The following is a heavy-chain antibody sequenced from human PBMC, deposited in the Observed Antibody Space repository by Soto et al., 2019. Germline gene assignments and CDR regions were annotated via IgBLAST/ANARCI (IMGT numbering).Heavy chain of an antibody. CDR1: GDSVSSNSAA. V-gene: IGHV6-1*01. CDR3: ARGYAFDI. CDR2: TYYRSKWSN. Sequence: PSQTLSLTCAISGDSVSSNSAAWNCIRQSPSRGLEWLGRTYYRSKWSNDYALSVEGRITINPDTSKNQFSLQLNSLTPEDTAVYYCARGYAFDIWGQGTMVTVSS. J-gene: IGHJ3*02.